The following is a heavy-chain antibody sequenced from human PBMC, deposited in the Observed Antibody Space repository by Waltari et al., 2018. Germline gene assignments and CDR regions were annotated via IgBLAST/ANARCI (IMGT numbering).Heavy chain of an antibody. CDR1: DGSISSSNLY. V-gene: IGHV4-39*01. J-gene: IGHJ4*02. CDR2: SSYSGTT. D-gene: IGHD3-9*01. Sequence: QLQLQESGPGLVQPSEPLSLTCAVSDGSISSSNLYWGWIRQPPGKGLEWIGSSSYSGTTYYSPSFQSRVTISIDTSRNQFSLTLKSVTAADTGFYFCAGQSRARTLTGPDSWGQGILVTVSS. CDR3: AGQSRARTLTGPDS.